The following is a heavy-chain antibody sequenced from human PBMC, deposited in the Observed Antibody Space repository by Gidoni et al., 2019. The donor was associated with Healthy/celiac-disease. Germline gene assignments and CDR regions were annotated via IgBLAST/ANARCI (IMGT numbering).Heavy chain of an antibody. Sequence: QLQLVQSGAEVKKPGSSTKVSCKASAGPFSSYAISWVRQAAGQGLEWLGGIIHSFSKANYAQKFQGRVTITADESTSTAYMELGSLRSEDTAVYYCARGGYDPEGWFDPWGQGTLVTVSS. CDR1: AGPFSSYA. CDR2: IIHSFSKA. D-gene: IGHD5-12*01. V-gene: IGHV1-69*01. J-gene: IGHJ5*02. CDR3: ARGGYDPEGWFDP.